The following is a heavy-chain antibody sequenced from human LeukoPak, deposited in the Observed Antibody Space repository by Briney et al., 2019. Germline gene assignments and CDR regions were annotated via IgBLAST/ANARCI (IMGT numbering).Heavy chain of an antibody. D-gene: IGHD6-19*01. Sequence: GGSLRLSCVDSGFTFRSYALHWLRQAPGKGLEWVAVISADGNEKYYADSVKGRFTMSRDNSKNTLFLQMTSLRTDGTAVYFCARDAPYSGGCCAFDIWGQGTTVTVSS. CDR2: ISADGNEK. V-gene: IGHV3-30-3*01. CDR1: GFTFRSYA. J-gene: IGHJ3*02. CDR3: ARDAPYSGGCCAFDI.